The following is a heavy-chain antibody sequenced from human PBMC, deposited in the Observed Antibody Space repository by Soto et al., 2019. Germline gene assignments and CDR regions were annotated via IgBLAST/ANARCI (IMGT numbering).Heavy chain of an antibody. Sequence: GASLKVSCKASGGTFSRSAISWVRQAPGQRLEWMGGFVSIFATTDYAQKFQGRLTITADESTSTVYMELRFLTSDDTAIHNCARRRSSDWKHGLQQEDWGPGTLVTVSA. CDR1: GGTFSRSA. V-gene: IGHV1-69*13. CDR3: ARRRSSDWKHGLQQED. D-gene: IGHD1-1*01. J-gene: IGHJ4*02. CDR2: FVSIFATT.